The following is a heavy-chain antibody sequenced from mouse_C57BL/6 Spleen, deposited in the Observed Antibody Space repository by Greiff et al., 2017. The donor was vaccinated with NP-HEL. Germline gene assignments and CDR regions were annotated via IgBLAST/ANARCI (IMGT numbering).Heavy chain of an antibody. V-gene: IGHV5-15*01. Sequence: EVHLVESGGGLVQPGGSLKLSCAASGFTFSDYGMAWVRQAPRKGPEWVAFISNLAYSIYYADTVTGRFTISRENAKNTLYLEMSSLRSEDTAMYYCARRGYGSSGYFDVWGTGTTVTVSS. CDR1: GFTFSDYG. J-gene: IGHJ1*03. D-gene: IGHD1-1*01. CDR3: ARRGYGSSGYFDV. CDR2: ISNLAYSI.